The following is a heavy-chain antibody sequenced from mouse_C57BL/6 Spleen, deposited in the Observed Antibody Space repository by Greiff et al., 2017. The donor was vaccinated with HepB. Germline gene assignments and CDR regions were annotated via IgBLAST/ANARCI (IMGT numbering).Heavy chain of an antibody. CDR3: ARGSSYYGSWYFDV. J-gene: IGHJ1*03. CDR2: IDPEDGET. Sequence: VQLQQSGAELVKPGASVKLSCTASGFNIKDYYMHWVKQRTEQGLEWIGRIDPEDGETKYAPKFQGKATITADTSSNTAYLQLSSLTSEDTAVYYCARGSSYYGSWYFDVWGTGTTVTVSS. V-gene: IGHV14-2*01. CDR1: GFNIKDYY. D-gene: IGHD1-1*01.